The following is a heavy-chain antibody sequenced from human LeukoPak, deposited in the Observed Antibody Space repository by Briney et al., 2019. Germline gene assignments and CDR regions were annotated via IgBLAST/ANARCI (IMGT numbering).Heavy chain of an antibody. J-gene: IGHJ3*02. CDR2: ISYDGSNK. CDR3: AKAADIVVAVGAFDI. D-gene: IGHD2-15*01. Sequence: PGGSLRLSCAASGFTFSSYGMHWVRQAPGKGLEWVAVISYDGSNKYYADSVKGRFTISRDNSKNTLYLQMNSLRAEDTAVYYCAKAADIVVAVGAFDIWGQGTMVTVSS. V-gene: IGHV3-30*18. CDR1: GFTFSSYG.